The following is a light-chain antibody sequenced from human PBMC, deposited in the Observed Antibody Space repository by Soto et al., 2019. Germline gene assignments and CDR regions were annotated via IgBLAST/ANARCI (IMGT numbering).Light chain of an antibody. CDR1: QSLSNNY. V-gene: IGKV3-20*01. CDR3: QQYSSSPVT. CDR2: GAS. J-gene: IGKJ1*01. Sequence: IVLTQSPATPSLSPGERATPSCRASQSLSNNYLAWYQQKPGQAPRLVIYGASSRATGIPDRFSASGSGTDFTLTISRLEPEDFAVYFCQQYSSSPVTFGQGTKVDI.